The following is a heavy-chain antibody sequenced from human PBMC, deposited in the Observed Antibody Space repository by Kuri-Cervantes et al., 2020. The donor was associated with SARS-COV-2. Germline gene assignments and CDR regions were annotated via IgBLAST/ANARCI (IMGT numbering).Heavy chain of an antibody. Sequence: ETLSLTCAASGFTFSSYSMNWVRQAPGRGLEWVSSISSSSSYIYYADSVKGRFIISRDNAKNSLYLQMNSLRAEDTAVYYCARDPYSSSWYRYYYGMDVWGQGTTVTVSS. CDR1: GFTFSSYS. D-gene: IGHD6-13*01. J-gene: IGHJ6*02. V-gene: IGHV3-21*01. CDR3: ARDPYSSSWYRYYYGMDV. CDR2: ISSSSSYI.